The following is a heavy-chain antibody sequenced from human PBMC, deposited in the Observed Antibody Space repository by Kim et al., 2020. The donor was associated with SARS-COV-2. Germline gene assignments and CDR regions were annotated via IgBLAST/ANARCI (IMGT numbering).Heavy chain of an antibody. CDR2: IVESGLST. V-gene: IGHV3-23*01. D-gene: IGHD3-16*01. J-gene: IGHJ6*01. Sequence: GGSLRLSCAASGFIFNNYAMSWVRRAPGKGLEWVSAIVESGLSTVYADSVKGRFTISRDNSKNMLYLQMSSLRAEDTAVYYCARPLPPGGQNFYAMDVWG. CDR1: GFIFNNYA. CDR3: ARPLPPGGQNFYAMDV.